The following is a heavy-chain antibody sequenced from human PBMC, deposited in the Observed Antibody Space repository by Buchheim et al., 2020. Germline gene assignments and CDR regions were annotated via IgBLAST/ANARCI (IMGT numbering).Heavy chain of an antibody. CDR1: GGSISSYY. CDR2: IYYSGST. CDR3: ARVWGTVVTARPYWYFDL. Sequence: QVQLQESGPGLVKPSETLSLTCTVSGGSISSYYWSWIRQPPGKGLEWIGYIYYSGSTNYNPSLKRRVTISVDTSKNQSSLKLSSVTAADTAVYYCARVWGTVVTARPYWYFDLWGRGTL. D-gene: IGHD2-21*02. J-gene: IGHJ2*01. V-gene: IGHV4-59*01.